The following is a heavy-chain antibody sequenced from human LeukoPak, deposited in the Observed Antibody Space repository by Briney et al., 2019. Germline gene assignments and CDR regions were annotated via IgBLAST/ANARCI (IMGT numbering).Heavy chain of an antibody. CDR2: INPDGSRI. D-gene: IGHD3-22*01. J-gene: IGHJ4*02. CDR1: GFTFSTSW. Sequence: GALRLSCAASGFTFSTSWMTWVRQAPGKGLDWLGNINPDGSRINYVDSVKGRFTVSRDNAKNSLFLQMNSLRAEDTALYYCARALQGGHNYYDPNGYYPQYFGSWGQGTLVTVSS. CDR3: ARALQGGHNYYDPNGYYPQYFGS. V-gene: IGHV3-7*01.